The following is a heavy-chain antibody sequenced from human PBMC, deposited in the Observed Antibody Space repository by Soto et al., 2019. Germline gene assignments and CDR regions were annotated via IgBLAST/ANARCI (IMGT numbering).Heavy chain of an antibody. Sequence: GGSLRLSCAASGFTFSSYWMSWVRQAPGKGLEWVANIKQDGSEKYYVDSVKGRFTIPRDNAKNSLYLQMNSLRAEDTAVYDCARGAVDDIVVVVAAPDYWGQGTLVTVSS. CDR1: GFTFSSYW. D-gene: IGHD2-15*01. V-gene: IGHV3-7*01. CDR3: ARGAVDDIVVVVAAPDY. CDR2: IKQDGSEK. J-gene: IGHJ4*02.